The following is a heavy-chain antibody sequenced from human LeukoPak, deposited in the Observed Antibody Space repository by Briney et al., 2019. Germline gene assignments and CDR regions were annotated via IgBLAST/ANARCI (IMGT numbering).Heavy chain of an antibody. CDR1: GGSISSYY. CDR2: IYTSGST. V-gene: IGHV4-4*07. J-gene: IGHJ4*02. Sequence: SETLSLTCTVSGGSISSYYWSWIRQPAGKGLEWIGRIYTSGSTNYNPSLKSRVTISVDTSKNQFSLKLTSVTAADTAVYYCARDRSFDDIFDYWGQGTLVTVSS. D-gene: IGHD3-9*01. CDR3: ARDRSFDDIFDY.